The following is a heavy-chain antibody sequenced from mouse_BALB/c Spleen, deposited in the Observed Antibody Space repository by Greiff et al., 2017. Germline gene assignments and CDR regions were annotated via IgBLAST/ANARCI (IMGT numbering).Heavy chain of an antibody. Sequence: QVQLQQSGAELMKPGASVKISCKATGYTFSSYWIEWVKQRPGHGLEWIGEILPGSGSTNYNEKFKGKATFTADTSSNTAYMQLSSLTSEDSAVYCCTRIMIPYAMDYWGQGTSVTVSS. D-gene: IGHD2-4*01. J-gene: IGHJ4*01. V-gene: IGHV1-9*01. CDR3: TRIMIPYAMDY. CDR2: ILPGSGST. CDR1: GYTFSSYW.